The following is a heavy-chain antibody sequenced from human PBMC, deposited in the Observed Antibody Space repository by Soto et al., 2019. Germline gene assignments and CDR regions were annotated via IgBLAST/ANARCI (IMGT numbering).Heavy chain of an antibody. V-gene: IGHV4-30-4*01. Sequence: QVQLQESGPGLVKPSQTLSLTCTVSGGSISSGDYYWSWIRQPPGKGLEWIGYIYYSGSTYYNPSLKSRVTISVDTSKNHFSLKLSSVTAADTAVYYCAREPQLVLFGWRWFDPWGQGTLFTVSS. J-gene: IGHJ5*02. CDR2: IYYSGST. D-gene: IGHD6-13*01. CDR3: AREPQLVLFGWRWFDP. CDR1: GGSISSGDYY.